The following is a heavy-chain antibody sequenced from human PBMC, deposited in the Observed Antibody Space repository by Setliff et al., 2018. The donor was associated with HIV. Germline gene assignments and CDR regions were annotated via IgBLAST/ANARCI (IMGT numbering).Heavy chain of an antibody. J-gene: IGHJ3*02. CDR1: GFTFSSYA. Sequence: PGGSLRLSCAASGFTFSSYAMHWVRQAPGKGLEYVSAISSNGGSTYYADSVKGRFTISRDNSKNTLYLQMGSLRAEDMAVYYCARVIAVADDAFDIWGQGTMVTVS. V-gene: IGHV3-64*02. CDR2: ISSNGGST. D-gene: IGHD6-19*01. CDR3: ARVIAVADDAFDI.